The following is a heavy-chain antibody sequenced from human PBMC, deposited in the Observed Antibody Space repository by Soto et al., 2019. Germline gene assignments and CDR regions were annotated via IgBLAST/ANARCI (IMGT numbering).Heavy chain of an antibody. J-gene: IGHJ3*02. V-gene: IGHV3-23*01. CDR1: GFNFSSYA. CDR2: ISGSGGST. D-gene: IGHD3-3*01. Sequence: EVQLLESGGGLVQPGGSLRLSCAASGFNFSSYAMSWVRQAPGKGLEWVSAISGSGGSTYYADSVKGRFTISRDNSKNTLYLHMNSLRAEDMAVYYCAKDRPYYDVCSGYRGDAFDIWVQGTMVTVS. CDR3: AKDRPYYDVCSGYRGDAFDI.